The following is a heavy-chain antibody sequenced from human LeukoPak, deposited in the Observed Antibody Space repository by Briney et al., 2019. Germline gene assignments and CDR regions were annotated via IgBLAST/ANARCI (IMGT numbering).Heavy chain of an antibody. CDR2: ITGSGGNT. CDR3: AKPYGTDCGGDCYFDY. CDR1: GFTFSNYA. V-gene: IGHV3-23*01. D-gene: IGHD2-21*02. Sequence: QSGGSLRLSCAAFGFTFSNYAISWVRQAPGKGLEWVSAITGSGGNTYYADSVRGRFTISRDNSRSTLYLQMSRLRAEDTALYYCAKPYGTDCGGDCYFDYWGQGTLVRVSS. J-gene: IGHJ4*02.